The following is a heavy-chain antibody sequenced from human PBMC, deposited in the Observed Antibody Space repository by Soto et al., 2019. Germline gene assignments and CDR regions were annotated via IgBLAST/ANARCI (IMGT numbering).Heavy chain of an antibody. CDR1: GADINTYS. D-gene: IGHD6-19*01. CDR3: ARDREAGYNFYYGMDV. J-gene: IGHJ6*02. Sequence: EPLSLTCSVSGADINTYSWTWIRQPAGKGLEWIGRIYTSASINYNPSLRGRVTLSVDTSTNQVSLKLASVTAADTAVYYCARDREAGYNFYYGMDVWGQGTTVTVSS. CDR2: IYTSASI. V-gene: IGHV4-4*07.